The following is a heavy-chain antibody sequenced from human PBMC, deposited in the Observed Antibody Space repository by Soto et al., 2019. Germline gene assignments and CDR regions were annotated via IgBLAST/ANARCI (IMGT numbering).Heavy chain of an antibody. CDR1: GFTVSSNY. CDR3: ARTDYGSSWYYFDY. D-gene: IGHD6-13*01. V-gene: IGHV3-66*01. CDR2: IYSDGST. J-gene: IGHJ4*02. Sequence: EVQLVESGGGLVQPGGSLRLSCAASGFTVSSNYMSWVRQPPGKGLEWVSLIYSDGSTNYADSVKGRVTISRDISTITLYLQINSLRAEDTAVYYCARTDYGSSWYYFDYWGQGTLVTVSS.